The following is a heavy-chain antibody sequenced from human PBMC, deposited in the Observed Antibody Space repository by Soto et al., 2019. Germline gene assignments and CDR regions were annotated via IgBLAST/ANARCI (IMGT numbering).Heavy chain of an antibody. CDR2: IIPIFGTA. V-gene: IGHV1-69*13. J-gene: IGHJ4*02. CDR1: GGTFSSDA. Sequence: GASVKVSCKASGGTFSSDAISWVRQAPGQGLEWMGGIIPIFGTANYAQKFQGRVTITADESTSTAYMELSSLRSEDTAVYYCARQITFGGVIDYWGQGTLVTVSS. D-gene: IGHD3-16*02. CDR3: ARQITFGGVIDY.